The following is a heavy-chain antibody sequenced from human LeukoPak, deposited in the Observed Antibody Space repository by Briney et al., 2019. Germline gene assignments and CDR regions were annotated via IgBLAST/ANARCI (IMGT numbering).Heavy chain of an antibody. CDR2: IRSEANSYAT. CDR1: GFTFSGSA. D-gene: IGHD2-2*01. V-gene: IGHV3-73*01. CDR3: TRYHCSSTSCYPFGDY. J-gene: IGHJ4*02. Sequence: GGSLKLSCAASGFTFSGSAMHWVRQASGKGLEWVGRIRSEANSYATAYAASVKGRFTISRDDSKNTAYLQMNSLKTEDTAVHYCTRYHCSSTSCYPFGDYWGQGTLVTVSS.